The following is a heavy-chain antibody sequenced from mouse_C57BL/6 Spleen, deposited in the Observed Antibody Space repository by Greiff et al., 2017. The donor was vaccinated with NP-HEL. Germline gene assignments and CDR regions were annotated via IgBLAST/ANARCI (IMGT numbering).Heavy chain of an antibody. Sequence: QVQLQQPGAELVKPGASVKLSCKASGYTFTSYWMHWVKQRPGQGLEWIGMIHPNSGSTNYNEKFKSKATLTVDQSSSTAYMQLSSLTSEDSAVYYCAREGTTVGRFAYWGQGTLVTVSA. D-gene: IGHD1-1*01. CDR3: AREGTTVGRFAY. J-gene: IGHJ3*01. CDR2: IHPNSGST. CDR1: GYTFTSYW. V-gene: IGHV1-64*01.